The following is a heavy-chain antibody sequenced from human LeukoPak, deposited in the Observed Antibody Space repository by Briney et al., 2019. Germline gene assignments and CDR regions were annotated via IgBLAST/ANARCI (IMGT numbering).Heavy chain of an antibody. D-gene: IGHD3-3*01. J-gene: IGHJ6*03. V-gene: IGHV3-30*01. Sequence: TGGSLRLSCAASGFTFSSYAMHWVRQAPGKGLEWVAVISYDGSKKYYADSVKGRFTISRDNSKNTLYLQMNSLRAEDTAVYYCARAGKLYDFWSYMDVWGKGNTVTVSS. CDR1: GFTFSSYA. CDR3: ARAGKLYDFWSYMDV. CDR2: ISYDGSKK.